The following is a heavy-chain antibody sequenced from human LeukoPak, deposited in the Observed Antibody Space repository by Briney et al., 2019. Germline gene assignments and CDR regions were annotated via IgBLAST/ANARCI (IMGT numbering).Heavy chain of an antibody. CDR3: NIAAAARGAFDI. CDR2: IIPIFGTA. D-gene: IGHD6-13*01. Sequence: SVKVSCKASGGTFSSYAISWVRQAPGQGLEWMGGIIPIFGTANYAQKFQGRVTITTDESTSTAYMELSSLRSEGTAVYYCNIAAAARGAFDIWGQGTMVTVSS. J-gene: IGHJ3*02. V-gene: IGHV1-69*05. CDR1: GGTFSSYA.